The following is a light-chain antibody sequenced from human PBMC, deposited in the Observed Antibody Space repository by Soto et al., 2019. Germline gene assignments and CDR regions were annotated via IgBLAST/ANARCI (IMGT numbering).Light chain of an antibody. Sequence: QTPLSFPFTLGQPASNSRRSCQSLVHGNGNTYLSWVQQRPGQPPRLLIHKIWNRFSGVPDRFSGSGAGTAFKLRLSSVHAGDIGLSYCVQPSASPWKFALGTRLEIK. CDR2: KIW. J-gene: IGKJ5*01. CDR3: VQPSASPWK. V-gene: IGKV2-24*01. CDR1: QSLVHGNGNTY.